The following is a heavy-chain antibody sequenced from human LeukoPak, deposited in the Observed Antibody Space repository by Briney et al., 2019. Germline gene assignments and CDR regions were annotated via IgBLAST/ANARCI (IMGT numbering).Heavy chain of an antibody. CDR3: ARSVAGDGPTHNWFGP. Sequence: MASETLSLTCTVFGDSISTTSTYWGWIRQPPGKGREWIGSIYYSGTTYYNPSLKSRVTIFVDTSKNLFSLKLTSVTAADVATYYCARSVAGDGPTHNWFGPWGQGALVTVSS. V-gene: IGHV4-39*01. D-gene: IGHD6-13*01. J-gene: IGHJ5*02. CDR2: IYYSGTT. CDR1: GDSISTTSTY.